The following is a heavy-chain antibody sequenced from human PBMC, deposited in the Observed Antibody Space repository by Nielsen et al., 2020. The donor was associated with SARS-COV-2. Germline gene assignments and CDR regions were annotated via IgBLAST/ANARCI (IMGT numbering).Heavy chain of an antibody. D-gene: IGHD6-19*01. V-gene: IGHV3-23*01. Sequence: GESLKISCAASGFTFSSYAMSWVRQAPGKGLEWVSAISGSGGSTYYADSVKGRFTISRDDSKNTLYLQMNSLRAEDTTMYYCAKDGGSGWLDYWGQGTLVTVSS. J-gene: IGHJ4*02. CDR2: ISGSGGST. CDR3: AKDGGSGWLDY. CDR1: GFTFSSYA.